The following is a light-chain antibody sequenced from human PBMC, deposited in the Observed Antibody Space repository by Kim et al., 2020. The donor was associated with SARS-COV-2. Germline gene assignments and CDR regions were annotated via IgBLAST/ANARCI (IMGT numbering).Light chain of an antibody. Sequence: DIQMTQSPSSLSASVGDRVTITCRASQRIGTYLIWYQKKPGEAPKLLIYAASSLQSGVPSRFSGSGSGTDFTLTISSLQPEDSATYYCQQSNSVPFTFGPGTKVDFK. V-gene: IGKV1-39*01. CDR3: QQSNSVPFT. CDR2: AAS. J-gene: IGKJ3*01. CDR1: QRIGTY.